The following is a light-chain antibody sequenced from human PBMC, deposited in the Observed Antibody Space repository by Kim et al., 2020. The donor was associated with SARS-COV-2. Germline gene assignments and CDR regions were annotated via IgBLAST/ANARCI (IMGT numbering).Light chain of an antibody. CDR1: SGHSSDA. J-gene: IGLJ3*02. V-gene: IGLV4-69*01. CDR2: LNSDGSH. Sequence: SVKLTCTLSSGHSSDAIAWHQQQPEKGPRYLMKLNSDGSHSKGDGIPDRFSGSSSGAERYLTISSRQSEDEADYYCQTWGTGLRVFGGGTQLTVL. CDR3: QTWGTGLRV.